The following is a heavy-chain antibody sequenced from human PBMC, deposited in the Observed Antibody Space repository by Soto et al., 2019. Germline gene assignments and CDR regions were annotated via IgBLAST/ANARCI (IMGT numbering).Heavy chain of an antibody. CDR2: ISYDGINK. Sequence: QVQLVESGGGVVQPGRSLRLSCAASGFTFSAYGMHWVRQAPGKGLEWVAVISYDGINKYYADSVKGRFTISRDNSKNTPTLQMNNLRSEDTAVYYCASRSRCFDGLLGQHWGQGTLVTVSS. V-gene: IGHV3-30*03. CDR1: GFTFSAYG. CDR3: ASRSRCFDGLLGQH. D-gene: IGHD3-9*01. J-gene: IGHJ1*01.